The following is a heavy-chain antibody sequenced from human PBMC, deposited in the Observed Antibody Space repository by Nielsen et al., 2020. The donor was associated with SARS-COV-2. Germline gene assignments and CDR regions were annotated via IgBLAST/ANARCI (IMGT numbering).Heavy chain of an antibody. J-gene: IGHJ4*02. CDR2: ISGGSTSI. Sequence: GGSLRLSCAGSGFTFSTYAMAWVRQAPGKGLEWVSTISGGSTSIYYADSVEGRFAISRDNSKNTLYLQMNSLRAEDTAIYYCATSGPHFWSGYYYGVLNFDYWGQGTLVTVSS. V-gene: IGHV3-23*01. CDR3: ATSGPHFWSGYYYGVLNFDY. CDR1: GFTFSTYA. D-gene: IGHD3-3*02.